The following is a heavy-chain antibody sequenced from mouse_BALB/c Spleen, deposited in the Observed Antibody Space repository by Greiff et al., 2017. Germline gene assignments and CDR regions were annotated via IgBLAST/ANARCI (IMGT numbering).Heavy chain of an antibody. J-gene: IGHJ2*01. CDR2: IDPANGNT. CDR1: GFNIKDTY. D-gene: IGHD1-3*01. CDR3: ACYISSY. V-gene: IGHV14-3*02. Sequence: EVKLMESGAELVKPGASVKLSCTASGFNIKDTYMHWVKQRPEQGLEWIGRIDPANGNTKYDPKFQGKATITADTSSNTAYLQLSSLTSEDTAVYYCACYISSYWGQGTTLTVSS.